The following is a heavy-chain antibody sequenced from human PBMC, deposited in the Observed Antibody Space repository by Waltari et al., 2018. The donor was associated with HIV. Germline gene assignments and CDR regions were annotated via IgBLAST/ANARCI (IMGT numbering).Heavy chain of an antibody. V-gene: IGHV3-53*01. CDR1: GFTVRCNY. CDR3: ARDAVVGAYSGMDV. Sequence: EVQLVESGGGLIQPGGSLRLSCAASGFTVRCNYMSWVRQAPGKGLEWVSVMYSGGSKYYADSVRGRFTISRDNSRNTLYLQMNSLRAEDTAVYYCARDAVVGAYSGMDVWGQGTTVTVSS. J-gene: IGHJ6*02. CDR2: MYSGGSK. D-gene: IGHD2-15*01.